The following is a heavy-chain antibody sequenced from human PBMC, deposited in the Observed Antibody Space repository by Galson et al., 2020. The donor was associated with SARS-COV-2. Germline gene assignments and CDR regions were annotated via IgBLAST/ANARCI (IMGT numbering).Heavy chain of an antibody. CDR2: ISYDGSNK. V-gene: IGHV3-30*04. J-gene: IGHJ4*02. CDR3: ARAMGGYNPFDY. CDR1: GFTFSSYA. Sequence: GGSLRLSCAASGFTFSSYAMHWVRQAPGKGLEWVAVISYDGSNKYYADSVKGRFTISRDNSKNTLYLQMNSLRAEDTAVYYCARAMGGYNPFDYWGQGTLVTVSS. D-gene: IGHD5-12*01.